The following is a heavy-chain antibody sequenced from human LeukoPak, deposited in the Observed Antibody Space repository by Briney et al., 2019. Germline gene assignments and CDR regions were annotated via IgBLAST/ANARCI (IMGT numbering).Heavy chain of an antibody. V-gene: IGHV3-21*01. CDR3: PPLSGHPLVDY. CDR1: GFTFSRYS. CDR2: ISSSSSYI. Sequence: GGSLRLSCAASGFTFSRYSLSWVRQAPGKGLEWVSSISSSSSYIYYADSVKGRFTISRDNSKNTLYLQMNSLRAEDTAVYYCPPLSGHPLVDYWGQGTLVTVSS. D-gene: IGHD3-10*01. J-gene: IGHJ4*02.